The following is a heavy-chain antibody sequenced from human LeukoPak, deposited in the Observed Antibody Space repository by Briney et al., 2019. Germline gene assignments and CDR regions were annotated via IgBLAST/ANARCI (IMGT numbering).Heavy chain of an antibody. V-gene: IGHV3-30*18. D-gene: IGHD3-22*01. J-gene: IGHJ4*02. CDR2: ISYDGSNK. CDR3: AKLGYDSSGSPRLVDY. CDR1: GFTFRSYG. Sequence: GGSLRLSCAASGFTFRSYGMHWVRQAPDKGLEWVAFISYDGSNKYYADSVKGRFTISRDNSKNTLDLQMNSLRAEDTAVYYCAKLGYDSSGSPRLVDYWGQGTLVTVSS.